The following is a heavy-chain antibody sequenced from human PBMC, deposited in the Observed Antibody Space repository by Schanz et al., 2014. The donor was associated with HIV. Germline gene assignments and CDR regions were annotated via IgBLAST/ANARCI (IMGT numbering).Heavy chain of an antibody. Sequence: EVQLLESGGGLVQPGGSLRLSCAASGFTFSSYAMSWVRQAPGKGLEWVSAISGSGGSTYYADSVKGRFTISRDDSKNTVYVQMDSLTAEDTAVYYCAKDYGDFVPYGCLDFWGQGTLVAVSS. CDR2: ISGSGGST. CDR1: GFTFSSYA. CDR3: AKDYGDFVPYGCLDF. J-gene: IGHJ4*02. V-gene: IGHV3-23*01. D-gene: IGHD4-17*01.